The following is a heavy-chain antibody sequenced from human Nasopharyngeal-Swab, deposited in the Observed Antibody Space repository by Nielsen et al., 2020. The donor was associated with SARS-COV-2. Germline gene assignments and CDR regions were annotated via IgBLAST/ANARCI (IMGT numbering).Heavy chain of an antibody. CDR3: ARGSYYYDSSGYYDY. J-gene: IGHJ4*02. CDR2: ISSSSSYI. CDR1: GFTFSSYS. D-gene: IGHD3-22*01. V-gene: IGHV3-21*01. Sequence: GESLKTSCAASGFTFSSYSMNWFRQAPGKGLEWVSSISSSSSYIYYADSVKGRFTISRDNAKNSLYLQMNSLRAEDTAVYYCARGSYYYDSSGYYDYWGQGTLVTVSS.